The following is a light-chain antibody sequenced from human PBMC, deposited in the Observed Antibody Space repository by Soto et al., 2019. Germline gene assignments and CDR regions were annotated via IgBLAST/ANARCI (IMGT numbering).Light chain of an antibody. J-gene: IGLJ2*01. CDR3: CSYAGSSTSV. CDR2: EVS. CDR1: SSDVGSYNL. V-gene: IGLV2-23*02. Sequence: QSALTQPASVSGSPGQSITISCTGTSSDVGSYNLVSWYQQHPGKAPKLMIYEVSKRPSGVSNRFSGSKSGNTASLTISGLKAEDEAVYYCCSYAGSSTSVFGGGTKVTVL.